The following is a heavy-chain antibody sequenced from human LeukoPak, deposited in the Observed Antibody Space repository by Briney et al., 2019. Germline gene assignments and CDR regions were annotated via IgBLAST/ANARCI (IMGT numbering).Heavy chain of an antibody. J-gene: IGHJ5*02. CDR3: ARDRQAAGTWWFDP. D-gene: IGHD6-13*01. V-gene: IGHV4-39*07. CDR2: IYYSGST. CDR1: GGSISSSSYY. Sequence: PSQTLSLTCTVSGGSISSSSYYWGWIRQPPGKGLEWIGSIYYSGSTYYNPSLKSRVTISVDTSKNQFSLKLSSVTAADTAVYYCARDRQAAGTWWFDPWGQGTLVTVSS.